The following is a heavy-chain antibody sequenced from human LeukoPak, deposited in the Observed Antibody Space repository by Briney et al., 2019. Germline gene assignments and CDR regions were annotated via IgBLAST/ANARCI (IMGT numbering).Heavy chain of an antibody. CDR3: ARDLGDYGDYVGNDY. J-gene: IGHJ4*02. Sequence: GASVKVSCKASGYTFTGYYMHWVRQAPGQGLEWMGIINPSGGSTSYAQKFQGRVTMTRDTSTSTVYMELSSLRSEDTAVYYCARDLGDYGDYVGNDYWGQGTLVTVSS. CDR1: GYTFTGYY. V-gene: IGHV1-46*01. D-gene: IGHD4-17*01. CDR2: INPSGGST.